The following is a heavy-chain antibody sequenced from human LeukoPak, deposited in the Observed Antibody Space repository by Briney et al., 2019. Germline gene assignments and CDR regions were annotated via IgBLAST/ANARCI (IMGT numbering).Heavy chain of an antibody. CDR1: GFTFSSYA. CDR3: ARADCSGGSCYSFFDY. Sequence: GGSLRLSCAASGFTFSSYAMHWVRQAPGKGPEWVAVISYDGSNKYYADSVKGRFTISRDNSKNTLYLQMNSLRAEDTAVYYCARADCSGGSCYSFFDYWGQGTLVTVSS. CDR2: ISYDGSNK. V-gene: IGHV3-30-3*01. D-gene: IGHD2-15*01. J-gene: IGHJ4*02.